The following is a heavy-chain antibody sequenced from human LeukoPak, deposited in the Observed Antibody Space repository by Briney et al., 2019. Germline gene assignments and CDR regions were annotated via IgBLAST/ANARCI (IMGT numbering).Heavy chain of an antibody. J-gene: IGHJ4*02. CDR1: GFSFSSNT. Sequence: GGSLRLSCAGSGFSFSSNTMGWVRQAPGRGLEWVSAISNNGGRTDYADSVKGRFTISRDNSKSTLYLHMDSLRAEDTAVYYCARDEDTSALSEYWGQGTLVTVSS. D-gene: IGHD2/OR15-2a*01. V-gene: IGHV3-23*01. CDR3: ARDEDTSALSEY. CDR2: ISNNGGRT.